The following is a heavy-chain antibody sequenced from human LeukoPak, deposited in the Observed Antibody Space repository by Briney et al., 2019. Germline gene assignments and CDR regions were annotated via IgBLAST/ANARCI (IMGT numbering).Heavy chain of an antibody. CDR3: AKALVGATEIFDY. CDR1: GFTFSSYG. Sequence: GGSLRLSCAASGFTFSSYGMSWVRQAPGKGLEWVSAISGSGGSTYYADSVKGRFTISRDNSKNTLYLQMNSLRAEDTAVYYCAKALVGATEIFDYWGQGTLVTVSS. CDR2: ISGSGGST. J-gene: IGHJ4*02. V-gene: IGHV3-23*01. D-gene: IGHD1-26*01.